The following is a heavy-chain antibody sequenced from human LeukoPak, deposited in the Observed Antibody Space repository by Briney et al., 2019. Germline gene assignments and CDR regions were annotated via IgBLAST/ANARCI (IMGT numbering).Heavy chain of an antibody. CDR1: GGTFSSYA. J-gene: IGHJ5*02. D-gene: IGHD1-26*01. Sequence: GASVKVSCKASGGTFSSYAISWVRQAPGQGLEWMGWISAYNGNTNYAQKLQGRVTMTTDTSTSTAYMELRSLRSDDTAVYYCARDRQGEWELLSGWFDPWGQGTLVTVSS. CDR2: ISAYNGNT. CDR3: ARDRQGEWELLSGWFDP. V-gene: IGHV1-18*01.